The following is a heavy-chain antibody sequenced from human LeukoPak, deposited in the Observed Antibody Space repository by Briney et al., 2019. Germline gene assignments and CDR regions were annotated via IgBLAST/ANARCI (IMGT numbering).Heavy chain of an antibody. V-gene: IGHV1-2*04. CDR1: GYTFTGYY. J-gene: IGHJ3*02. Sequence: GASVKVSCKASGYTFTGYYMRWVRQAPGQGLEWMGWINPNSGGTNYAQKFQGWVTMTRDTSISTAYMELSRLRSDDTAVYYCARSPPFDAFDIWGQGTMVTVSS. CDR2: INPNSGGT. CDR3: ARSPPFDAFDI.